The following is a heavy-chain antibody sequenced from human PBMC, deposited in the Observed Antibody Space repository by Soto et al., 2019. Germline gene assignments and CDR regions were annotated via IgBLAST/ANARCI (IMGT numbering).Heavy chain of an antibody. V-gene: IGHV3-7*05. Sequence: GGSLRLSCVASGFTSSNYWMTWVRQAPGKGLEWVASIKQDGSEKSYVDSVKGRFIISRDNAKNSLYLQMNSLRVEDTAVYYSARSIFYSSSWYQDYWGQGTLVTVSS. CDR3: ARSIFYSSSWYQDY. CDR2: IKQDGSEK. J-gene: IGHJ4*02. CDR1: GFTSSNYW. D-gene: IGHD6-13*01.